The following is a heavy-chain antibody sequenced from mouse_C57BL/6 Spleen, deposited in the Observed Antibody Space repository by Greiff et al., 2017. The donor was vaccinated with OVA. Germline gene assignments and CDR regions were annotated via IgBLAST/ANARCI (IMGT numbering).Heavy chain of an antibody. Sequence: EVQGVESGADLVKPGGSLKLSCAASGFTFSSYGMSWVRQTPDKRLEWVATISSGGSYTYYPDSVKGRFTISRDNAKNTLYLQMSSLKSEDTAMYYCARRGYYDYDGFDYWGQGTTLTVSS. CDR1: GFTFSSYG. CDR2: ISSGGSYT. V-gene: IGHV5-6*01. D-gene: IGHD2-4*01. CDR3: ARRGYYDYDGFDY. J-gene: IGHJ2*01.